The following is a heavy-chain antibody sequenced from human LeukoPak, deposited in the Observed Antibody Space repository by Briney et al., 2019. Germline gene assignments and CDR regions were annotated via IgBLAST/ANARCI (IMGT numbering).Heavy chain of an antibody. Sequence: ASVKVSCKASGYTFTSYGISWVRQAPGQGLEWMGWISAYNGNTNYAQKLQGRVTMTTDTSTSTAYMELRRLRSDDTAVYSCARDGEGYSGSYHFDYWGQGTLVTVSS. V-gene: IGHV1-18*01. CDR1: GYTFTSYG. D-gene: IGHD1-26*01. J-gene: IGHJ4*02. CDR3: ARDGEGYSGSYHFDY. CDR2: ISAYNGNT.